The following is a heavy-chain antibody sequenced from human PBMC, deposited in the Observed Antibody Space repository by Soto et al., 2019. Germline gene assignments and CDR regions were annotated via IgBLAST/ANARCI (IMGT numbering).Heavy chain of an antibody. V-gene: IGHV3-43*01. D-gene: IGHD3-22*01. Sequence: EVQLVESGGGVVQPGGSLRLSCAASGFTFDDYTMHWVRQSPGKGLEWVSLISWDGGSTYYADSVKGRFTISRDNSKNSLYLQMNRLRTEDTTLYYCAILGGVVFITTRHAIDIWGQGTMVTVSS. CDR3: AILGGVVFITTRHAIDI. CDR2: ISWDGGST. CDR1: GFTFDDYT. J-gene: IGHJ3*02.